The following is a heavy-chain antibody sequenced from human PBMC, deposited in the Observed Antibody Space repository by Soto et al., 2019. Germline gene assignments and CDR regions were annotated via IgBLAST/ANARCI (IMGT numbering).Heavy chain of an antibody. J-gene: IGHJ6*02. Sequence: SQSLSLTCAISGDSVSSNSAAWKWIRQSPSRGLEWLGRTYYRSKWYNDYAVSVKSRMTINPDTSKNQFSLQLNSVTPEDTAVYYCARGTTAYYYYYGMDVWGQGXTVTVYS. CDR3: ARGTTAYYYYYGMDV. CDR1: GDSVSSNSAA. CDR2: TYYRSKWYN. V-gene: IGHV6-1*01. D-gene: IGHD4-17*01.